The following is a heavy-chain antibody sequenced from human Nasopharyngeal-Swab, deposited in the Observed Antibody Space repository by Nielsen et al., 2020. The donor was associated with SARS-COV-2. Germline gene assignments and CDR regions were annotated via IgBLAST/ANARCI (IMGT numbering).Heavy chain of an antibody. CDR3: ARNLAAAHQYYFDY. CDR2: ISSSGSTI. J-gene: IGHJ4*02. CDR1: GFTFSDYY. Sequence: GESLKISCAASGFTFSDYYMSWIRQAPGKGLEWVSYISSSGSTIYYADSVKGRFTISRDNAKNSLYLQMNSLRAEDTAVYYCARNLAAAHQYYFDYWGQETLVTVSS. V-gene: IGHV3-11*04. D-gene: IGHD6-13*01.